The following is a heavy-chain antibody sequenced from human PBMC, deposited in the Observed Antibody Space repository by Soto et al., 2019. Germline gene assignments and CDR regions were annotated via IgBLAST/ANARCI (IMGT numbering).Heavy chain of an antibody. J-gene: IGHJ4*02. CDR3: AYDRDSRAVHFDS. CDR2: LKSKTNGGTA. D-gene: IGHD3-22*01. V-gene: IGHV3-15*07. CDR1: GLTLTDAW. Sequence: EVQLVESGGGLVKPGESLRLSCTASGLTLTDAWMKWVRQAPGKGLEWVGRLKSKTNGGTADYAAPVRGRFTILRDDSKNMLYLQMNSLKTDDTVVYYCAYDRDSRAVHFDSWGQGTLVTVSS.